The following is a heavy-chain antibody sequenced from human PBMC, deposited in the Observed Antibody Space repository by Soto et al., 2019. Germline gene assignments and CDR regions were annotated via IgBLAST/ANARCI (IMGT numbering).Heavy chain of an antibody. D-gene: IGHD5-18*01. Sequence: GASVKVSGKASGGTFSSYAISWGRQAPGQGLEWMGGIIPIFGTANYAQKFQGRVTITADKSTSTAYMELSSLRSEDTAVYYCARDSVTRIQLWFRENWFDPWGQGTLVTVSS. CDR3: ARDSVTRIQLWFRENWFDP. J-gene: IGHJ5*02. CDR1: GGTFSSYA. CDR2: IIPIFGTA. V-gene: IGHV1-69*06.